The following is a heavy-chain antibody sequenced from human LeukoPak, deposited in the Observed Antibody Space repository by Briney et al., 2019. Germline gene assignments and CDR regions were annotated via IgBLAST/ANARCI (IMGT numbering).Heavy chain of an antibody. D-gene: IGHD2-15*01. J-gene: IGHJ5*02. Sequence: ASVKVSCKASGYTFTSYAMHWVRQAPGQRLEWMGWINAGNGNTKYSQKFQGRVTITRDTSASTAYMELSSLRSEDTAVYYCARDRYGIFWFDPWGQGTLATVSS. CDR1: GYTFTSYA. CDR3: ARDRYGIFWFDP. V-gene: IGHV1-3*01. CDR2: INAGNGNT.